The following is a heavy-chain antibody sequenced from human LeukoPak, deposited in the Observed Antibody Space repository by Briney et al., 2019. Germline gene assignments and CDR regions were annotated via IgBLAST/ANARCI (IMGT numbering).Heavy chain of an antibody. Sequence: GGSLRLSCAASGFTFSSAWMSWVRQAPGQGLEWLGRIKTKTDGGATDYAAPVKGRFTISRDDSKDTLYLQMNSLKSDDTAVYYCANIFGGNSHRSDYWGQGTLVTVSS. V-gene: IGHV3-15*01. CDR3: ANIFGGNSHRSDY. CDR1: GFTFSSAW. CDR2: IKTKTDGGAT. D-gene: IGHD4-23*01. J-gene: IGHJ4*02.